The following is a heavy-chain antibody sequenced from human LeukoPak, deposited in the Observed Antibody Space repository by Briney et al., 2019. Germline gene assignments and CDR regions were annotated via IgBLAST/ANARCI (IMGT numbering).Heavy chain of an antibody. Sequence: SETLSLTCTVSGGSISSYCWSWIRQPAGKGLEWIGRIYTSGSTNYNPSLKSRVTMSVDTSKNQFSLKLSSVTAADTAVYYCAGSYDSSGYYYFWQAFDIWGQGTMVTVSS. V-gene: IGHV4-4*07. CDR1: GGSISSYC. CDR2: IYTSGST. D-gene: IGHD3-22*01. CDR3: AGSYDSSGYYYFWQAFDI. J-gene: IGHJ3*02.